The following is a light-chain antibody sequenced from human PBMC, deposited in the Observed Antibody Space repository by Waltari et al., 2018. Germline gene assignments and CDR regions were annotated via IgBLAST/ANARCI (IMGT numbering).Light chain of an antibody. V-gene: IGKV3-20*01. CDR3: HHYYIPPLT. J-gene: IGKJ5*01. CDR1: QTVSSNY. CDR2: DAS. Sequence: EIVLTQSPGTLSLSPGERATLSCRASQTVSSNYLAWYQQKPGQAPRLLTYDASSWATGIPDRFSGSGSGTDFTLTISSLQAEDVAVYYCHHYYIPPLTFGQGTRLEI.